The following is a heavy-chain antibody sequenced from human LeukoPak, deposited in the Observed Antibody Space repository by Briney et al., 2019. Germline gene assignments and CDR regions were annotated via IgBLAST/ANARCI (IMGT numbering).Heavy chain of an antibody. CDR1: GFTFSYHW. Sequence: GGSLRLSYGASGFTFSYHWMHWVRQVPGKGLLWVSRIDGGGSSTSYADSVKGRFSISRDNAKSTLYLQMSSLRAEDTAVYYCARGPGSSGGAYVGDYWGPGTPVTVSS. V-gene: IGHV3-74*01. D-gene: IGHD3-22*01. J-gene: IGHJ4*01. CDR3: ARGPGSSGGAYVGDY. CDR2: IDGGGSST.